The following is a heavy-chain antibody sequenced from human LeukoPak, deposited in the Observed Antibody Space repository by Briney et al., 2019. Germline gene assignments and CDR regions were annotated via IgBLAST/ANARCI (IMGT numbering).Heavy chain of an antibody. J-gene: IGHJ2*01. CDR3: ASLTYYYDSSGVDYWYFDL. D-gene: IGHD3-22*01. V-gene: IGHV4-30-2*01. CDR1: GGSISSGGYS. Sequence: SQTLSLTCAVSGGSISSGGYSWSWIRQPPGKGLEWIGYIYHSGSTYYNPSLKSRVTISVDRSKNQFSLKLSSVTAADTAVYYCASLTYYYDSSGVDYWYFDLWGRGTLVTVSS. CDR2: IYHSGST.